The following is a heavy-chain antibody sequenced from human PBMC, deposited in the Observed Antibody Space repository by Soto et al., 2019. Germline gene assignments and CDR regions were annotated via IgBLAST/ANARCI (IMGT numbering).Heavy chain of an antibody. D-gene: IGHD2-15*01. Sequence: EVQLVESGGGLVQPGRSLRLSCAASGFTFDEYAMHWVRQTPGKGLERVSGISWNSGSRGYADSVKGRFTISRDNAKNSLYLQMNSLRAEDTALYFCAKDIFRVSGGGAGHDDWGQGTLVTVSS. CDR3: AKDIFRVSGGGAGHDD. J-gene: IGHJ4*02. V-gene: IGHV3-9*01. CDR1: GFTFDEYA. CDR2: ISWNSGSR.